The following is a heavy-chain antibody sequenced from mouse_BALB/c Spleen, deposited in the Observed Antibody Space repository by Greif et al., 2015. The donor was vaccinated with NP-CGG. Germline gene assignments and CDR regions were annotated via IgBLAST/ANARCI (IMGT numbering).Heavy chain of an antibody. V-gene: IGHV5-12*02. CDR1: GFTFSDYC. Sequence: EVQGVESGGGLVQPGGSLKLSCATSGFTFSDYCMYWVRQTPEKRLEWVAYISNGGGSTYYPDTVKGRFTISRDNAKNTLYLQMSRLKSEDTAMYYCARLGSSYTMDYWGQGTSVTVSS. CDR2: ISNGGGST. D-gene: IGHD1-1*01. J-gene: IGHJ4*01. CDR3: ARLGSSYTMDY.